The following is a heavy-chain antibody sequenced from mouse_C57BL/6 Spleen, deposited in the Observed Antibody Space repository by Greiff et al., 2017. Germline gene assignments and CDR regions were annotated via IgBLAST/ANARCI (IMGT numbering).Heavy chain of an antibody. CDR2: IDPSDSYT. J-gene: IGHJ3*01. V-gene: IGHV1-59*01. D-gene: IGHD1-1*01. Sequence: VKLQQPGAELVRPGTSVKLSCKASGYTFTSYWMHWVKQRPGQGLEWIGVIDPSDSYTNYNQKFKGKATLTVDTSSSTAYMQLSSLTSEDSAVYYCAIITTVVEGAWFAYWGQGTLVTVSA. CDR1: GYTFTSYW. CDR3: AIITTVVEGAWFAY.